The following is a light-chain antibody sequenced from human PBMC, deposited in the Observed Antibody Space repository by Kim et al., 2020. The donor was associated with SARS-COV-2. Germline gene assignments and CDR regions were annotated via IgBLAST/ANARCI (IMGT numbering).Light chain of an antibody. CDR3: QQYGSSLLT. Sequence: LSPGERATLSCRASQSVGSNFLVWYQQNPGQAPRLLIYRTSNRATGIPDRFSGSGSGTDFTLTISRLKPEDFAVYYCQQYGSSLLTFGGGTKVEI. V-gene: IGKV3-20*01. CDR1: QSVGSNF. J-gene: IGKJ4*01. CDR2: RTS.